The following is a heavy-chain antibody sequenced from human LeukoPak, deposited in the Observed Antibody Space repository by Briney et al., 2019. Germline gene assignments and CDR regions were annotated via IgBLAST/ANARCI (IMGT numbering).Heavy chain of an antibody. CDR2: IRYDGSNK. Sequence: PGGSLRLSCAASGFTFSNYAMHWVRQAPGEGLEWVAFIRYDGSNKYYADSVKGRFTISRDNSKNTLYLQMNGLRAEDTAVYYCAKDPLMGELLPDYWGQGTLVTVSS. CDR1: GFTFSNYA. D-gene: IGHD1-26*01. CDR3: AKDPLMGELLPDY. V-gene: IGHV3-30*02. J-gene: IGHJ4*02.